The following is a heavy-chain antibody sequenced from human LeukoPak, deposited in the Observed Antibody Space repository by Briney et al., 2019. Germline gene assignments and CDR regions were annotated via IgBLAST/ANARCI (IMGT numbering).Heavy chain of an antibody. J-gene: IGHJ5*02. CDR3: ARRPLHSQNWLAP. Sequence: GESLKISCKGSGSGYSFANFWIGWVRQMPGKGLEWMGIIFPGDSDTRYSPSIQGQVTISVDRSISAAYLQWSSLKASDTAIYYCARRPLHSQNWLAPWGQGTLVTVSS. CDR2: IFPGDSDT. CDR1: GYSFANFW. V-gene: IGHV5-51*01.